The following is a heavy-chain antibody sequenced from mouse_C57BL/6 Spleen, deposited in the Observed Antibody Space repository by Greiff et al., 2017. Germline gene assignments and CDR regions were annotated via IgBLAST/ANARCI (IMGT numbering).Heavy chain of an antibody. CDR3: ARGDGYDRGYAMDY. J-gene: IGHJ4*01. V-gene: IGHV1-50*01. CDR1: GYTFTSYW. CDR2: IDPSDSYT. D-gene: IGHD2-2*01. Sequence: QVQLQQPGAELVKPGASVKLSCKASGYTFTSYWMQWVKQRPGQGLEWIGEIDPSDSYTNYNQKFKGKATLTVDTSSSTAYMQLSSLTSADSAVYYCARGDGYDRGYAMDYWGQRTSVTVSS.